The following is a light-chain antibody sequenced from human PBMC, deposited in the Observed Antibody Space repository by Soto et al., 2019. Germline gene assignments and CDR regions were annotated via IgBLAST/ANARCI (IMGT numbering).Light chain of an antibody. CDR1: QSVSSN. CDR3: QQRSNWPPT. CDR2: DAS. J-gene: IGKJ5*01. Sequence: EIVLTQAPATLSLSPGERATLSCRASQSVSSNLASYQQKPDQAPRLLISDASNRATGIPARFSGSGSGTDFTLPISSLEPEDFAFYYCQQRSNWPPTFGEGTRLEIK. V-gene: IGKV3-11*01.